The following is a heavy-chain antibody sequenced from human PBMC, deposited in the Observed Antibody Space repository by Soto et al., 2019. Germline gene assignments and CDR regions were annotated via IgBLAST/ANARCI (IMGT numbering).Heavy chain of an antibody. CDR2: ISAYNGNT. Sequence: QVQLVQSGAEVKKPGASVKVSCKASGYTFTNYGITWVRQAPGQGLEWMGWISAYNGNTDYAQKLQGRVTMTTDTSTSTAYMELRGLRSDDTAVYYRARVGAYCVSNSCHDYWGQGTLVTVSS. J-gene: IGHJ4*02. D-gene: IGHD2-2*01. V-gene: IGHV1-18*01. CDR3: ARVGAYCVSNSCHDY. CDR1: GYTFTNYG.